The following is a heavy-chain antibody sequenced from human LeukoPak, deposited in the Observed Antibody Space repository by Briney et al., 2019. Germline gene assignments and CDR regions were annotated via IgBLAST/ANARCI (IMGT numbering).Heavy chain of an antibody. Sequence: GSVKVSCKASGYTFTSYGISWVRQAPGQGLEWMGWISAYNGNTNYAQKLQGRVTMTTDTSTSTAYMELRSLRSDDTAVYYCARGSRYVVVSSIDYWGQGTLVTVSS. V-gene: IGHV1-18*01. CDR3: ARGSRYVVVSSIDY. CDR2: ISAYNGNT. J-gene: IGHJ4*02. CDR1: GYTFTSYG. D-gene: IGHD2-15*01.